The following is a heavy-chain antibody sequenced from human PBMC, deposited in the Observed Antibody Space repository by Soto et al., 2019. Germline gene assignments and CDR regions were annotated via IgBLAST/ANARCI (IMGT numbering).Heavy chain of an antibody. CDR1: GGSISSGDYY. J-gene: IGHJ4*02. CDR3: ARVSDILTGYYKGNFDY. D-gene: IGHD3-9*01. V-gene: IGHV4-30-4*01. Sequence: TLSLTCTVSGGSISSGDYYWSWIRQPPGKGLEWIGYIYYSGSTYYNPSLKSRVTISVDTSKNQFSLKLSSVTAADTAVYYCARVSDILTGYYKGNFDYWGQGTLVTVSS. CDR2: IYYSGST.